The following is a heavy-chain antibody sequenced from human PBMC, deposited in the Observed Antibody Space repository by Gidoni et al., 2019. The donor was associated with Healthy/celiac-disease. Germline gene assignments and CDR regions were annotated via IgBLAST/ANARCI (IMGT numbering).Heavy chain of an antibody. CDR1: GFTFSSYA. CDR2: ISYDGSNK. D-gene: IGHD3-3*01. Sequence: QVQLVESGGGVVQPGRSLRLSCAASGFTFSSYAMTLVRQAPGQGLEWVAVISYDGSNKYYADSVKGRFTISRDNSKNTLYLQMNSLRAEDTAVYYCARDANDFWSGYLSYYYYYMDVWGKGTTVTVSS. CDR3: ARDANDFWSGYLSYYYYYMDV. J-gene: IGHJ6*03. V-gene: IGHV3-30-3*01.